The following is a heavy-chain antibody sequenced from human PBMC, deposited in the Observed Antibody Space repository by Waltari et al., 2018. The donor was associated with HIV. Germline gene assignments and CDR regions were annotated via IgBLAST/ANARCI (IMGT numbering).Heavy chain of an antibody. CDR3: ARAMSDYQTGWFDP. Sequence: QVQLQQWGAGLMKPSETLSLTCAVYGGSFSGYYWSWIRQPPGKGLEWIGEINHIVSNSDNPSLKCRVTISVDTSKYQFSLNLSSVTSAKTAVYYCARAMSDYQTGWFDPWGQGTLVTVSS. J-gene: IGHJ5*02. D-gene: IGHD4-17*01. CDR1: GGSFSGYY. V-gene: IGHV4-34*01. CDR2: INHIVSN.